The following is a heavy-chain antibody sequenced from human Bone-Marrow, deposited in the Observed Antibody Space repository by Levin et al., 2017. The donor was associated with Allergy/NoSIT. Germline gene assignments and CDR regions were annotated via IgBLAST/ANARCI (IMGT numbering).Heavy chain of an antibody. V-gene: IGHV3-73*01. J-gene: IGHJ3*02. CDR1: GFTFSGSA. CDR3: TRQMAFDI. Sequence: GGSLRLSCEASGFTFSGSAMHWVRQASGKGLEWVGRIRSKANSYATAYAASVKGRFTISRDDSKNTAYLQMNSLKTEDTAVYYCTRQMAFDIWGQGTMVTVSS. CDR2: IRSKANSYAT.